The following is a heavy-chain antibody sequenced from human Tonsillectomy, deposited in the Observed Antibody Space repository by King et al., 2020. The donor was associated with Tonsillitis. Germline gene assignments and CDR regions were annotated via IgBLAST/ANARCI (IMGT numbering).Heavy chain of an antibody. CDR3: AKSGRDCSSTSCSYFDY. CDR2: ISGSGGGT. J-gene: IGHJ4*02. D-gene: IGHD2-2*01. Sequence: GQLVQSGGGLVQPGGSLRLSCAASGFTFSSYAMSGVRQAPGKGLEWVSAISGSGGGTYYADSVKGRFTLSRDNSKNTLYLQMNSLRAEDKAGYYCAKSGRDCSSTSCSYFDYWGQGTPVTASS. V-gene: IGHV3-23*04. CDR1: GFTFSSYA.